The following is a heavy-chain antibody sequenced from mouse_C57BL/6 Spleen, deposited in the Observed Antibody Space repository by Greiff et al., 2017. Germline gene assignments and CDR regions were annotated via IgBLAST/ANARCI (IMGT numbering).Heavy chain of an antibody. J-gene: IGHJ1*03. V-gene: IGHV1-82*01. CDR2: IYPGDGDT. D-gene: IGHD1-1*01. CDR1: GYAFSSSW. CDR3: ARPLITTVPSYWYFDV. Sequence: QVQLQQSGPELVKPGASVKISCKASGYAFSSSWMNWVKQRPGKGLEWIGRIYPGDGDTNYNGKFKGKATLTADKSSNTAYMQLSSLTTEDSAIYYCARPLITTVPSYWYFDVWGTGTTVTVSS.